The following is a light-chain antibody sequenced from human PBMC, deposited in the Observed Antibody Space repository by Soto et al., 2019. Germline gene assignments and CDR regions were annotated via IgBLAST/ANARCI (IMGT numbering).Light chain of an antibody. J-gene: IGKJ2*01. CDR1: QNINNY. CDR2: AAS. Sequence: DTQMTQSPTSLSASVGDRVTITCRASQNINNYLSWYQQKPGKAPKLLIYAASSLQSGVPSRFSGRGSGTDFTLTISSLQPEDFATYYCRQSSITPRSFGQGTKLEIK. CDR3: RQSSITPRS. V-gene: IGKV1-39*01.